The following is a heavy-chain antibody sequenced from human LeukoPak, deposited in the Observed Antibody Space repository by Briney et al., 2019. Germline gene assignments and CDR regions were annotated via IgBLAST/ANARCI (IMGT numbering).Heavy chain of an antibody. V-gene: IGHV1-2*02. CDR2: INANRGGA. CDR1: GYTFTDYY. CDR3: ARRYCSSTSCYYFDY. D-gene: IGHD2-2*01. J-gene: IGHJ4*02. Sequence: ASVKVSCKASGYTFTDYYMHWVRQAPGQGLEWMGWINANRGGANYAQRFQGRVTMTRDTSITTAYMELSRLKSDDTAVYYCARRYCSSTSCYYFDYWGQGTLATVSS.